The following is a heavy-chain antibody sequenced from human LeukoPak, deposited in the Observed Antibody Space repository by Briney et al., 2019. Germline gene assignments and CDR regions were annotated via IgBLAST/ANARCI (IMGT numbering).Heavy chain of an antibody. CDR3: VKDEWYGSSSYFDF. D-gene: IGHD6-6*01. CDR2: ISGGTSGT. V-gene: IGHV3-23*01. CDR1: GFSFSIYV. Sequence: PSGGSLRLSCAASGFSFSIYVMSWVRQAPGEWLEWVSTISGGTSGTHYADSVRGRFTISRDNSKNTLYLQLNSLRADDTAVYYCVKDEWYGSSSYFDFWGQGTLVTVSS. J-gene: IGHJ4*02.